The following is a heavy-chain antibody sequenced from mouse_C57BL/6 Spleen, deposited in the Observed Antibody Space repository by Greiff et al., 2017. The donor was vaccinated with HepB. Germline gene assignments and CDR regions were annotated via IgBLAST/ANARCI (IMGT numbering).Heavy chain of an antibody. CDR2: ISYDGSN. CDR1: GYSITSGYY. CDR3: ARDPGSSCFDY. Sequence: EVHLVESGPGLVKPSQSLSLTCSVTGYSITSGYYWNWIRQFPGNKLEWMGYISYDGSNNYNPSLKNRISITRDTSKNQFFLKLNSVTTEDTATYYCARDPGSSCFDYWGQGTTLTVSS. V-gene: IGHV3-6*01. J-gene: IGHJ2*01. D-gene: IGHD1-1*01.